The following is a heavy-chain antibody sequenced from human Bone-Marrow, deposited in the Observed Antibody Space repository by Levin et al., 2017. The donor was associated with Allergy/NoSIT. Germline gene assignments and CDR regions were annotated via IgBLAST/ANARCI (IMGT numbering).Heavy chain of an antibody. CDR2: QIPGAVTA. V-gene: IGHV1-69*06. Sequence: ASVKVSCKTSGGTFSNSLISWVRQAPGQRLEWLGGQIPGAVTAHFAQKFRGRVTITADNAATTVYMQLNSLTSDDTAVYYCTRNDIGSGGRWDSWGQGTLVTVSS. CDR1: GGTFSNSL. D-gene: IGHD3-10*01. J-gene: IGHJ4*02. CDR3: TRNDIGSGGRWDS.